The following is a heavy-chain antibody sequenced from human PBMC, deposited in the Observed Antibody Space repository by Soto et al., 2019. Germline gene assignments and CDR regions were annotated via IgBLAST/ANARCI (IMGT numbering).Heavy chain of an antibody. J-gene: IGHJ6*02. V-gene: IGHV4-31*03. CDR1: GGSIRNSGYY. CDR2: ISYSGST. Sequence: QVQLQESGPGLVKPSQTLSLTCTVSGGSIRNSGYYWSWIRQHPGKCLEWIGYISYSGSTDYAPSLKRRVTMSVDTSKNQFSLKLSSVTAADTAVYYCARDAVTKRDFYYYGMDVWGRGTTVTVSS. D-gene: IGHD4-4*01. CDR3: ARDAVTKRDFYYYGMDV.